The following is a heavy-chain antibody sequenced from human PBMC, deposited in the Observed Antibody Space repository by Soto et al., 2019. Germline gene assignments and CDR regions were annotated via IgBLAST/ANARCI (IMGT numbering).Heavy chain of an antibody. CDR1: GGTLSSYA. D-gene: IGHD5-18*01. CDR2: IIPIFGTA. Sequence: SVKVSCKASGGTLSSYAISWVRQAPGQGLEWMGGIIPIFGTANYAQKFQGRVTITADESTSTAYMELSSLRSEDTAVYYCARDAAGFESTAMVTGLSGMDVWGQGTTVTVSS. V-gene: IGHV1-69*13. CDR3: ARDAAGFESTAMVTGLSGMDV. J-gene: IGHJ6*02.